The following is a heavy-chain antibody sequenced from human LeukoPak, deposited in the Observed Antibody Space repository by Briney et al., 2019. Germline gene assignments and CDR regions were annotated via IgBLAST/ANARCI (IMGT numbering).Heavy chain of an antibody. CDR2: ISGSGGST. Sequence: GGSLRLSCAASGFTFSSYAVSWVRQAPGKGLEWVSAISGSGGSTYYADSVKGRFTISRDNSKNTLYLQMNSLRAEDTAVYYCAKVPYYYDSSGYLVDYWGQGTLVTVSS. D-gene: IGHD3-22*01. J-gene: IGHJ4*02. CDR1: GFTFSSYA. CDR3: AKVPYYYDSSGYLVDY. V-gene: IGHV3-23*01.